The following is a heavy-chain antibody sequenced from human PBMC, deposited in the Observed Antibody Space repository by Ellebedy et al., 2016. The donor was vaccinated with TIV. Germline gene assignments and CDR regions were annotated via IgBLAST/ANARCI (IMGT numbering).Heavy chain of an antibody. Sequence: GESLKISXAASGFTFSSYSMNWVRQAPGKGLEWVSSISSSSSYIYYADSVKGRFTISRDNAKNSLYLQMNSLRAEDTAVYYCARGPLYGGNGWFDPWGQGTLVTVSS. CDR2: ISSSSSYI. D-gene: IGHD4-23*01. CDR1: GFTFSSYS. V-gene: IGHV3-21*01. J-gene: IGHJ5*02. CDR3: ARGPLYGGNGWFDP.